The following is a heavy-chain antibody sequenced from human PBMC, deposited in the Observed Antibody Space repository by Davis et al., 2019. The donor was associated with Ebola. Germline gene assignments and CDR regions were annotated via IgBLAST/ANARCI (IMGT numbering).Heavy chain of an antibody. D-gene: IGHD2-2*02. V-gene: IGHV3-7*01. CDR3: ARQYCSDTTCYTDAFDV. Sequence: PGGSLRLSCAASGFTFSNYWMSWVRQAPGKGLEWVANMKEGGSEKDYVDSVKGRFSISRDNAKNSLYLQMNSLRAEDTAVYYCARQYCSDTTCYTDAFDVWGQGTWVTVSS. CDR2: MKEGGSEK. J-gene: IGHJ3*01. CDR1: GFTFSNYW.